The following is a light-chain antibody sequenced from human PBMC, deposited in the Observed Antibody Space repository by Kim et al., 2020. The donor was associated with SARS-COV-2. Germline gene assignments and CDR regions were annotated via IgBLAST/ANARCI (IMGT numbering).Light chain of an antibody. V-gene: IGKV3-20*01. CDR2: RAS. Sequence: LSPGERATLSCRASESLSANFLAWFQHRPGQAPRLLISRASIRATGIPERFRGSGSGTDFTLTISRLEPEDSAVYYCQQYADSPLTFGGGTKLEI. CDR3: QQYADSPLT. J-gene: IGKJ4*01. CDR1: ESLSANF.